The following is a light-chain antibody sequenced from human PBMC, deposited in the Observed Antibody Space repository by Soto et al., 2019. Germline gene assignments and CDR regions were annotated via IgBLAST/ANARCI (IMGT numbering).Light chain of an antibody. Sequence: EIVLTQSPATLSLSPGERATLSCRASQSVNNYLAWYQQKPGQAPRLLIYDASSRATDIPARFSGSGSGTEFTLTISSLQPEDFATYYCQQLNSRMYTFGQGTKLEIK. V-gene: IGKV3-11*01. CDR3: QQLNSRMYT. CDR2: DAS. CDR1: QSVNNY. J-gene: IGKJ2*01.